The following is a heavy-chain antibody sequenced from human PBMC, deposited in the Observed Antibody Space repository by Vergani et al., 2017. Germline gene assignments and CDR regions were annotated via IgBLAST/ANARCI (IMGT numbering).Heavy chain of an antibody. V-gene: IGHV5-51*01. Sequence: EVQLVQSGAEVKKPGESLKISCMGSGYRFTSYWIGWVRQMPGKGLEWMGVIYPGDSDSRYSPSFQGQVTISADKSISTAYLQWSSLKASDNAMYYCARLYGRDSSGSKYFDYWGQGTLVTVSS. J-gene: IGHJ4*02. CDR1: GYRFTSYW. D-gene: IGHD3-22*01. CDR3: ARLYGRDSSGSKYFDY. CDR2: IYPGDSDS.